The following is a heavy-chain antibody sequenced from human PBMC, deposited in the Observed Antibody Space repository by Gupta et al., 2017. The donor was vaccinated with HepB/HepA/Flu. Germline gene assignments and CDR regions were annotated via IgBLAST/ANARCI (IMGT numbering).Heavy chain of an antibody. V-gene: IGHV4-39*01. J-gene: IGHJ5*02. CDR2: IYYSGTT. CDR1: GGSIGSSTYY. Sequence: QLHLQESGPGLVKPSETLSLTCTVSGGSIGSSTYYRGWIRQPPGKGLEWIGSIYYSGTTYYNPSLKSRVTISVDTSRNQFSLKLSSMTAADTAVFYCARHFWSGYSGFDPWGQGTLVTVSS. D-gene: IGHD3-3*01. CDR3: ARHFWSGYSGFDP.